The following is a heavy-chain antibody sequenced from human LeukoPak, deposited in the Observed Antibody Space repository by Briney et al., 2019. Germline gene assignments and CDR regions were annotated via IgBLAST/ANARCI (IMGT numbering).Heavy chain of an antibody. CDR3: AREGGMATTAYYYYGMDV. CDR2: IIPIFGTA. CDR1: GGTFSSYA. J-gene: IGHJ6*02. V-gene: IGHV1-69*13. D-gene: IGHD5-24*01. Sequence: GASVKVSCKASGGTFSSYAISWVRQAPGQGLEWMGGIIPIFGTANCAQKFQGRVTITADESTSTAYMELSSLRSEDTAVYYCAREGGMATTAYYYYGMDVWGQGTTVTVSS.